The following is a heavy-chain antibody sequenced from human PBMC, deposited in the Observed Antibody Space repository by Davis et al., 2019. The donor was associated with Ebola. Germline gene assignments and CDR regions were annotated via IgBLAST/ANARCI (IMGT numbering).Heavy chain of an antibody. Sequence: SETLSLTCAVYGGSFSGYYWSWIRQPPGKGLEWIGEINHSGSTNYNPSLKSRVTISVDTSKNQFSLKLSSVTAADTAVYYCARSDIAVAGTEGFDYWGQGTLVTVSS. J-gene: IGHJ4*02. CDR2: INHSGST. CDR3: ARSDIAVAGTEGFDY. V-gene: IGHV4-34*01. CDR1: GGSFSGYY. D-gene: IGHD6-19*01.